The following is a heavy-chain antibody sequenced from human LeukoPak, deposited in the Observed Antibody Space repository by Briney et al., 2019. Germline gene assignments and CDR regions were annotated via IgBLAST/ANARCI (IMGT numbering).Heavy chain of an antibody. CDR3: AREPYSCARGHYYGMDV. Sequence: GGSLRLSCAASGFTFSSYEMNWVRQAPGKGLEWVSYISSSGSTIYYADSVKGRFTISRDNAKNSLYLQMNSLRAEDTAVYYCAREPYSCARGHYYGMDVWGQGTTVTVSS. D-gene: IGHD6-19*01. V-gene: IGHV3-48*03. CDR2: ISSSGSTI. J-gene: IGHJ6*02. CDR1: GFTFSSYE.